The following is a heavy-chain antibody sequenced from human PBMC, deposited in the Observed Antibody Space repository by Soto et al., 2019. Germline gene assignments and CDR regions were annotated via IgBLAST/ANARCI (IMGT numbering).Heavy chain of an antibody. CDR2: TKSKTDGGTT. Sequence: GGSLRLSCAASGFSISNAWMNWVRQAPGKGLEWVGRTKSKTDGGTTDYAEPVKDRFTISREDSKNTLYLQMNSLRAEDTAVYYCARVVDYCDPYYYYGMDVWGQGTTVTVSS. J-gene: IGHJ6*02. CDR1: GFSISNAW. CDR3: ARVVDYCDPYYYYGMDV. D-gene: IGHD3-22*01. V-gene: IGHV3-15*07.